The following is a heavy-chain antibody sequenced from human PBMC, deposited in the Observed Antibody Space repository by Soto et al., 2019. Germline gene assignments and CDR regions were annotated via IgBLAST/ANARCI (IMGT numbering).Heavy chain of an antibody. CDR3: AKATATGGGAFEI. Sequence: GGSLRLSCAASGFICSSYDMSWVRQAPGKGLEWVSTILVGGSTHYEDSVKGRFTISRDTSKNTVYLQMNSLTAGDTAMYYCAKATATGGGAFEICGQGTMVTVSS. D-gene: IGHD2-8*02. CDR2: ILVGGST. CDR1: GFICSSYD. V-gene: IGHV3-23*01. J-gene: IGHJ3*02.